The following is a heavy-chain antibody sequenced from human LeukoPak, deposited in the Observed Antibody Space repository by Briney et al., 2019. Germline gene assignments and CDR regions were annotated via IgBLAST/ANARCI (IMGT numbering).Heavy chain of an antibody. CDR2: ISGYNGDT. Sequence: ASVKVSCKASGYTFTDYGINWVRQAPGQGLEWMGWISGYNGDTKYAQRLQGRVTMTTDTSTSTAYMELRSLRSDDTAVYYRARKAYGDYAQNDYWGQGTLVTVSS. V-gene: IGHV1-18*01. CDR3: ARKAYGDYAQNDY. J-gene: IGHJ4*02. D-gene: IGHD4-17*01. CDR1: GYTFTDYG.